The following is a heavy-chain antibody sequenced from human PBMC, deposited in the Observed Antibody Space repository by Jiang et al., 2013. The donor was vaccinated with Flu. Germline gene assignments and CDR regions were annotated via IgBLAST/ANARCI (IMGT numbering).Heavy chain of an antibody. D-gene: IGHD6-19*01. CDR3: AKAGAWVAALTGDYYYYGMDV. CDR2: ISGSGGST. V-gene: IGHV3-23*04. CDR1: GFTFSSYA. J-gene: IGHJ6*02. Sequence: VQLVESGGGLVQPGGSLRLSCAASGFTFSSYAMSWVRQAPGKGLEWVSAISGSGGSTYYADSVKGRFTISRDNSKNTLYLQMNSLRAEDTAVYYCAKAGAWVAALTGDYYYYGMDVWGQGTTVTVSS.